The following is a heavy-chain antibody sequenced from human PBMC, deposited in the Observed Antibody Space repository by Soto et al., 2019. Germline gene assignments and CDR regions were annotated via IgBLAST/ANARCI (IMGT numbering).Heavy chain of an antibody. CDR1: GASLSDNY. Sequence: SETLSLTCAVYGASLSDNYWSWIRQPPGKGLEWIGEINHSGSTYYNPSLKSRVTISVDTSKNQFSLKLSSATAADTAVYYCARDKYYHGSGKDGMDVWGQGTTVTVSS. CDR2: INHSGST. CDR3: ARDKYYHGSGKDGMDV. V-gene: IGHV4-34*09. J-gene: IGHJ6*02. D-gene: IGHD3-10*01.